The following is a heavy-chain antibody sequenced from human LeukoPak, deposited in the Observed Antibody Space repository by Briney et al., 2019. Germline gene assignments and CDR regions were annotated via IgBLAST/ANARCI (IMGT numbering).Heavy chain of an antibody. Sequence: GGSLRLSCAASGFTFSSYGMHWVRQAPGKGLEWVAFIRYDGSNKYYADSVKGRFTISRDNSKNTLYLQMNSLRAEDTAVYYCAKERSITMIVVVQYAFDIWGQGTMVTVSS. CDR1: GFTFSSYG. CDR3: AKERSITMIVVVQYAFDI. CDR2: IRYDGSNK. D-gene: IGHD3-22*01. J-gene: IGHJ3*02. V-gene: IGHV3-30*02.